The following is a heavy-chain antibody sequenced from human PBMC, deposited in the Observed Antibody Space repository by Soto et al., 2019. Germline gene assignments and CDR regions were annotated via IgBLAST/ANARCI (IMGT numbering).Heavy chain of an antibody. CDR2: IYYSGST. J-gene: IGHJ4*02. D-gene: IGHD5-18*01. CDR3: ARDRERGYSYGYFDY. Sequence: PSETLSLTCTVSGGSISSSSYYWSWIRQPPGKGLEWIGYIYYSGSTYYNPSLKSRVTISVDTSKNQFSLNLSSVTAADTAVYYCARDRERGYSYGYFDYWGQGTLVTVSS. V-gene: IGHV4-30-4*01. CDR1: GGSISSSSYY.